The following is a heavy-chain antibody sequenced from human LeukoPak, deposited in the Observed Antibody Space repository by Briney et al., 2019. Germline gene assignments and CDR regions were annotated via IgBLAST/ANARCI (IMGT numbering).Heavy chain of an antibody. CDR1: GFTFSSYA. Sequence: PGGSLRLSCAASGFTFSSYAMSWVRQAPGKGLEWVSAISGSGGSTYYADSVKGRFTISRDNSKNTLYLQMNSLRAEGTAVYYCAKETAERGYSYGFYYYYGMDVWGQGTTVTVSS. D-gene: IGHD5-18*01. J-gene: IGHJ6*02. CDR2: ISGSGGST. V-gene: IGHV3-23*01. CDR3: AKETAERGYSYGFYYYYGMDV.